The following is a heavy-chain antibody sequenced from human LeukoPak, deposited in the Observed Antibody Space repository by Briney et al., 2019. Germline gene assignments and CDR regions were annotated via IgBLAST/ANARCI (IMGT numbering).Heavy chain of an antibody. CDR1: GGSISSYY. D-gene: IGHD5-18*01. CDR3: ARELGYSYGAEDDY. J-gene: IGHJ4*02. V-gene: IGHV4-59*01. CDR2: IYYSGST. Sequence: PSETLSLTCTVSGGSISSYYWSWIRQPPGKGLEWKGLEWIGYIYYSGSTNYNPSLKSRVTISVDTSKNEFSLKLSSVTAADTAVYYCARELGYSYGAEDDYWGQGTLVTVSS.